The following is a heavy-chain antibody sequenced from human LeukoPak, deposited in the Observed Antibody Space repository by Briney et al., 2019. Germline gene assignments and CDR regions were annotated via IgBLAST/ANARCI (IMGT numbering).Heavy chain of an antibody. J-gene: IGHJ4*02. CDR1: GGSISSGGYY. CDR2: IYYSGST. Sequence: SETLSLTCTVSGGSISSGGYYWSWIRQPPGKGLEWIGYIYYSGSTNYNPSLKSRVTISVDTSKNQFSLKLSSVTAADTAVYFCARLAWGRLDYWGQGTLVTVSS. V-gene: IGHV4-61*08. CDR3: ARLAWGRLDY. D-gene: IGHD7-27*01.